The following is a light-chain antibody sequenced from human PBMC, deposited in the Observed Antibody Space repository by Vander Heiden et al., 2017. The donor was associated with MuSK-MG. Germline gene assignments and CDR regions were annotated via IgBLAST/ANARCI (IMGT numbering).Light chain of an antibody. CDR1: QDISHD. J-gene: IGKJ5*01. Sequence: DIQMTQSPSSVSASVGDRVTFNCRASQDISHDLAWYQYKAGAAPKLLIYSAFGLQSGVPSRFSGGGFGTDFNLTIRNLQPEDFATYYCQQANSFPITFGQGTRLEIK. V-gene: IGKV1-12*01. CDR3: QQANSFPIT. CDR2: SAF.